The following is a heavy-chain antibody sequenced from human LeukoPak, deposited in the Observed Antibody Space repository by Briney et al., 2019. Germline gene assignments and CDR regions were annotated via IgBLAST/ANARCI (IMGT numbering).Heavy chain of an antibody. J-gene: IGHJ5*02. V-gene: IGHV4-34*01. CDR3: ARGRGRITIFGVVIGANWFGP. D-gene: IGHD3-3*01. CDR2: INHSGST. Sequence: SETLSLTCAVYGGSFSGYYWRWIRQPPGKGLEWIGEINHSGSTNYNPSLKSRVTISVDTSKNQFSLKLSSVTAADTAVYYCARGRGRITIFGVVIGANWFGPWGQGTLVTVSS. CDR1: GGSFSGYY.